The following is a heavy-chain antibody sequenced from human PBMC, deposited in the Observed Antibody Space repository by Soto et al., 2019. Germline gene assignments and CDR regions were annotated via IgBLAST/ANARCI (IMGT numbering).Heavy chain of an antibody. V-gene: IGHV1-18*01. Sequence: ASVKVSCKASGYTFSSHGISWVRQAPGQGLEWMGWISGYNGKTKYAQNLQGRVTMTRDTSTSTAYMELRSLTSDDTAIYYCARGGIAAPFDYWGQGNLVTVSS. CDR2: ISGYNGKT. J-gene: IGHJ4*02. CDR1: GYTFSSHG. D-gene: IGHD6-13*01. CDR3: ARGGIAAPFDY.